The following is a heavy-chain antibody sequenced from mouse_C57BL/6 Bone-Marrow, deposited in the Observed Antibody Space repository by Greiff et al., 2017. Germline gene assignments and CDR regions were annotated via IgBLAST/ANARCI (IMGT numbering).Heavy chain of an antibody. J-gene: IGHJ1*03. D-gene: IGHD1-1*01. V-gene: IGHV1-76*01. CDR2: IYPGSGNT. CDR1: GYTFTDYY. CDR3: ATPYYGSSYGYFDV. Sequence: QVQLQQSGAELVRPGASVKLSCKASGYTFTDYYINWVKQRPGQGLEWIARIYPGSGNTYYNEKFKGKATLTAEKSSSTAYMQLSSLTSEDSAVYFCATPYYGSSYGYFDVWGTGATVTVSS.